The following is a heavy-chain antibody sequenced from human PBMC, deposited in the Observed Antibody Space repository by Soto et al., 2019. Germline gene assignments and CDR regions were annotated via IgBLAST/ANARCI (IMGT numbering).Heavy chain of an antibody. CDR2: VYYTGST. CDR1: GGSISSYY. CDR3: ARQRYDIVTGFYNYGMDV. D-gene: IGHD3-9*01. V-gene: IGHV4-59*08. Sequence: ETLSLTCTVSGGSISSYYWSWIRQTPGKGLEWIGYVYYTGSTNYNPSLKSRVTISIDTSKNQFSLRLSSVTAADTAVYYCARQRYDIVTGFYNYGMDVWGQGTTVTVSS. J-gene: IGHJ6*02.